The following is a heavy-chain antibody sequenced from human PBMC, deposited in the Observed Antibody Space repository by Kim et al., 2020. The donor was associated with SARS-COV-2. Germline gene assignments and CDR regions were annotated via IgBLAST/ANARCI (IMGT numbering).Heavy chain of an antibody. CDR2: IYYSGST. J-gene: IGHJ4*02. D-gene: IGHD2-15*01. V-gene: IGHV4-39*01. CDR3: ARLEEDGGNSFDY. CDR1: GGSISSSSYY. Sequence: SETLSLTCTVSGGSISSSSYYWGWIRQPPGKGLEWIGSIYYSGSTYYNPSLKSRVTISVDTSKNQFSLKLSSVTAADTAVYYCARLEEDGGNSFDYWGQGTLVTVSS.